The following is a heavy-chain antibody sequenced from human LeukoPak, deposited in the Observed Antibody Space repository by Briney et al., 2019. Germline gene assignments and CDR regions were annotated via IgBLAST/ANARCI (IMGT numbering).Heavy chain of an antibody. V-gene: IGHV1-46*01. CDR3: ARKPFGLGGLDY. Sequence: ASVKVSCKASGYTFTSYYIHWVRQAPGQGLEQMGIINPSGGSTSYAQKFQARVTMTRDTSTRTVYMELSSLRSEDTAVYYCARKPFGLGGLDYWGQGTLVTVSS. J-gene: IGHJ4*02. CDR1: GYTFTSYY. CDR2: INPSGGST. D-gene: IGHD3-16*01.